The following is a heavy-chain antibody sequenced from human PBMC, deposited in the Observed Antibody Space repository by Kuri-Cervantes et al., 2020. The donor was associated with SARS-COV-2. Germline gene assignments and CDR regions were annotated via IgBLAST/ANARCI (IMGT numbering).Heavy chain of an antibody. CDR2: INPNSGGT. D-gene: IGHD5-18*01. V-gene: IGHV1-2*02. J-gene: IGHJ4*02. CDR1: GYTFTGYY. Sequence: ASVNVSCKASGYTFTGYYMHWVRQAPGQGLEWMGWINPNSGGTNYAQKFQGRVTMTRDTSISTAYMELSRLRSDATAVYYCARAAMAVYYFDYWGQGTLVTVSS. CDR3: ARAAMAVYYFDY.